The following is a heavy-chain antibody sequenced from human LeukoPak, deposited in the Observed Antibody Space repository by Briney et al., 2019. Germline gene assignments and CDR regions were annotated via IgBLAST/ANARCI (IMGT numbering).Heavy chain of an antibody. V-gene: IGHV4-34*01. J-gene: IGHJ4*02. CDR3: ARGKTPVTTPRGFDY. D-gene: IGHD4-17*01. Sequence: SETLSLTCAVLGGSSSGYYWSWIRQPPGRGLEWMGEINHSGSTNYNPSLKGRVTISVDTSKNQFSLKLSSVTAADTAVYYCARGKTPVTTPRGFDYWGQGTLVTVSS. CDR2: INHSGST. CDR1: GGSSSGYY.